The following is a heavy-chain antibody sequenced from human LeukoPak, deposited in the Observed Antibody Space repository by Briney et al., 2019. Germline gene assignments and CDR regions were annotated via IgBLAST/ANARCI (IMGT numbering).Heavy chain of an antibody. D-gene: IGHD1-1*01. J-gene: IGHJ2*01. CDR1: GGSISSGGYS. CDR2: IYHSGST. Sequence: SQTLSLTCAVSGGSISSGGYSWSWIRQAPGKGLEWIGYIYHSGSTYYNPSLKSRVTISVDRSKNQFSLKLSSVTAADTAVYYWARSTGTSYWYFDLWGRGTLVTVSS. CDR3: ARSTGTSYWYFDL. V-gene: IGHV4-30-2*01.